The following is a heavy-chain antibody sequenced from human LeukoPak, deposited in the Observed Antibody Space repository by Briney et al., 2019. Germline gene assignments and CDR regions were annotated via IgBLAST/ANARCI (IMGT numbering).Heavy chain of an antibody. Sequence: GGSLRLSCAASGFTVSSNYMSWVRQAPGRGLEWVSVIYSGGSTYYADSVKGRFTLSRDNFKNTVYLQMNSLRAEDTAVYYCARGYSSSSFFDYWGQGTLVTVSS. J-gene: IGHJ4*02. V-gene: IGHV3-66*01. CDR3: ARGYSSSSFFDY. D-gene: IGHD6-6*01. CDR1: GFTVSSNY. CDR2: IYSGGST.